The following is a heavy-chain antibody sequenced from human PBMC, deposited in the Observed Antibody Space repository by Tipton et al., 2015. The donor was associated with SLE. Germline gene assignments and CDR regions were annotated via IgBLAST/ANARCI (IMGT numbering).Heavy chain of an antibody. CDR3: ARSTNWNSVAYYFDL. V-gene: IGHV4-59*11. CDR1: GAPISRHY. D-gene: IGHD1-1*01. CDR2: IFFSGNT. J-gene: IGHJ4*02. Sequence: TLSLTCSVSGAPISRHYWTWIRQPPGKGLEWIGYIFFSGNTKYNPSLNSRITMSIDTSKDQFSLRLTSVTAADTAIYYCARSTNWNSVAYYFDLWGQGKLVTVSS.